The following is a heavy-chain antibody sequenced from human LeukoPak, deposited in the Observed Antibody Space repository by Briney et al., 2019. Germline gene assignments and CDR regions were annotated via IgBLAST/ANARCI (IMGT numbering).Heavy chain of an antibody. CDR3: ARVNLDDGTFDY. D-gene: IGHD1-1*01. CDR1: GGSISSYY. Sequence: SETLSLTCTVSGGSISSYYWSWIRQPPGKGLEWTGYIYYSGSTNYNPSLKSRVTISVDTSKNQFSLKLSSVTAADTAVYYCARVNLDDGTFDYWGQGTLVTVSS. V-gene: IGHV4-59*01. J-gene: IGHJ4*02. CDR2: IYYSGST.